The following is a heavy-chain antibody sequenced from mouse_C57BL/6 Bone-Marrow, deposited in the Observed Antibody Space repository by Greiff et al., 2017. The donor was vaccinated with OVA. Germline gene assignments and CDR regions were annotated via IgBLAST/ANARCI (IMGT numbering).Heavy chain of an antibody. V-gene: IGHV1-64*01. CDR3: ARGGFYYSNYVGWYVDV. CDR1: GYTFTSYW. D-gene: IGHD2-5*01. CDR2: IHPNSGST. Sequence: QVQLQQPGAELVKPGASVKLSCKTSGYTFTSYWMHWVKQRPGQGLEWIGMIHPNSGSTNYNEKFKSKATLTVDKSSSTAYMQLSSLTSEDSAVYYCARGGFYYSNYVGWYVDVWGTGTTVTASS. J-gene: IGHJ1*03.